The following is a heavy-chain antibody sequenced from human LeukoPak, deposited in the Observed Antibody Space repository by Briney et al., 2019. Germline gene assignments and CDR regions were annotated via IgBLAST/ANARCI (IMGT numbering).Heavy chain of an antibody. CDR1: GFSLTTSGVG. Sequence: SGPTLVKPTQTLTLTCTFSGFSLTTSGVGVGWIRQPPGKALEWLTLIYWDDDKRYSPSLKSRLTITKDTSKNQVVLMMTNMDPVDTATYYCAHSPLRLGELSLAFDYWGQGTLVTVSS. J-gene: IGHJ4*02. CDR2: IYWDDDK. D-gene: IGHD3-16*02. CDR3: AHSPLRLGELSLAFDY. V-gene: IGHV2-5*02.